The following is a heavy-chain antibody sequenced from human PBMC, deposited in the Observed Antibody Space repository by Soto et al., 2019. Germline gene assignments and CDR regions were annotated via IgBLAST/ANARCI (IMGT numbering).Heavy chain of an antibody. V-gene: IGHV1-46*01. Sequence: ASVKVSCKASGDTFTSYYMHWVRQAPGQGLEWMGIINPSGGSTSYAQKFQGRVTITRDTSTSTAYMELSSLRSEDTAVYYCVRVWDVDLQLLFALRGRGTSVTVSS. D-gene: IGHD2-21*02. CDR1: GDTFTSYY. J-gene: IGHJ4*02. CDR3: VRVWDVDLQLLFAL. CDR2: INPSGGST.